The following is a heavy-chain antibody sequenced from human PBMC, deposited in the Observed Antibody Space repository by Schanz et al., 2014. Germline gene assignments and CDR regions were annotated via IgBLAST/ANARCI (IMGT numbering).Heavy chain of an antibody. CDR3: ARGQVTVVRGVNCFDY. D-gene: IGHD3-10*01. CDR2: INTNTGNP. J-gene: IGHJ4*02. CDR1: GYTLTNYA. Sequence: QVQLVQSGSVLKRPGASVKVSCTASGYTLTNYAMNWVRQAPGQGLEWMGRINTNTGNPTYAQGFTGRFVFSLDTSVSTAYLQISFLKADDTAVYYCARGQVTVVRGVNCFDYWGQGTLVTVSS. V-gene: IGHV7-4-1*02.